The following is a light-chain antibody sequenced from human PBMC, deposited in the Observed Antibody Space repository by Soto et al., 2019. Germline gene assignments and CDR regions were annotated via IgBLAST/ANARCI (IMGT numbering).Light chain of an antibody. J-gene: IGKJ4*01. Sequence: DIQMTXXPSSLSASGGDRVTITCRASQNIGEYLNWYQQKPGRAPKLLIFATSNLQSGVPSRFSGSGSGTDFTLTISSLQPEDFATYYCQQSYIAPLTFGGGTRVQI. V-gene: IGKV1-39*01. CDR3: QQSYIAPLT. CDR2: ATS. CDR1: QNIGEY.